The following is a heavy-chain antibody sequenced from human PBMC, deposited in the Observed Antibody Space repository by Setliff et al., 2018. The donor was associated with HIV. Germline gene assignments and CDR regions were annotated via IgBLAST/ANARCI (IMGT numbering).Heavy chain of an antibody. Sequence: GGSLRLSCAASGFTFNSAWMSWVRQAPGKGLEWVGRVKSKTDGGTTGYAAPVKGRFTISRDDSKNTLYLQMNSLKTEDTAVYYCTRDFSGYGDYYFDYWGLGTLVTVSS. CDR3: TRDFSGYGDYYFDY. CDR1: GFTFNSAW. J-gene: IGHJ4*02. CDR2: VKSKTDGGTT. D-gene: IGHD4-17*01. V-gene: IGHV3-15*01.